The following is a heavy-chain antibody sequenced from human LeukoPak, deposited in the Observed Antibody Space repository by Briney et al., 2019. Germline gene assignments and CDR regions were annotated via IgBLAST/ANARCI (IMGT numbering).Heavy chain of an antibody. J-gene: IGHJ4*02. D-gene: IGHD3-10*01. CDR3: AREGYYGSGSPPSLYFDY. Sequence: GGSLRLSCAASGFTFSTYAMSWVRQAPGKGLEWVSGISSSGGSTYYADSVKGRFTISRDNSRSTLYLQMNSLRPEDTAIYYCAREGYYGSGSPPSLYFDYWGQGTLVTVSS. CDR1: GFTFSTYA. V-gene: IGHV3-23*01. CDR2: ISSSGGST.